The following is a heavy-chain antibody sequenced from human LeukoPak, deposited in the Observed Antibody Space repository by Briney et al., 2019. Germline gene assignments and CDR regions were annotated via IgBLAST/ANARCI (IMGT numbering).Heavy chain of an antibody. CDR2: IYHSGSA. D-gene: IGHD3-3*01. CDR3: VRIVGAWSGYYDY. Sequence: SETLSLTCAVSGYSISSGYYWGWIRQPPGKGLKWIGSIYHSGSAYYNPSLKSRVTISVDTSKNQFSLKLRSVTVADTAVYYCVRIVGAWSGYYDYWGQGTLVTVSS. J-gene: IGHJ4*02. CDR1: GYSISSGYY. V-gene: IGHV4-38-2*01.